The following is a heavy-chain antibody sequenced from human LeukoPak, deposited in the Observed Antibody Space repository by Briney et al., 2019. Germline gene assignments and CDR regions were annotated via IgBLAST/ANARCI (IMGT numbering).Heavy chain of an antibody. CDR2: ISGSGGGT. J-gene: IGHJ4*02. CDR1: GFTFSSYA. Sequence: GGSLRLSCAASGFTFSSYAITWVRQAPGMGLEWVSAISGSGGGTYYADSVKGRFTISRDNSKNTLFLQMSSLRAEDTAVYYCARESGTTGTSCFDYWGQGTLVTVSS. CDR3: ARESGTTGTSCFDY. V-gene: IGHV3-23*01. D-gene: IGHD1-1*01.